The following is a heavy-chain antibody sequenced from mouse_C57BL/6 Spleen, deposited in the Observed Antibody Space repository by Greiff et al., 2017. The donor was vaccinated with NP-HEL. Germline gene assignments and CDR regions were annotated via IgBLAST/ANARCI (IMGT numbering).Heavy chain of an antibody. D-gene: IGHD2-3*01. CDR3: ARHDGYLYAMDY. J-gene: IGHJ4*01. Sequence: DVKLVESGGGLVKPGGSLKLSCAASGFTFSSYTMSWVRQTPEKRLEWVATISGGGGNTYYPDSVKGRFTISRDNAKNTLYLQMRSLRSEDTALYYCARHDGYLYAMDYWGQGTSVTVSS. V-gene: IGHV5-9*01. CDR2: ISGGGGNT. CDR1: GFTFSSYT.